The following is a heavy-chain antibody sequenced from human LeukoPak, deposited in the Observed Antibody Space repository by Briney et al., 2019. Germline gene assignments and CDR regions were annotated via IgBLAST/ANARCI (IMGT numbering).Heavy chain of an antibody. J-gene: IGHJ4*02. Sequence: PSETLSLTCTVSGYSISSGYYWGWIRQPPGKGLEWIGSIYHSGSTYYNPSLKSRVTISVDTSKNQFSLKLSSVTAADTAVYYCARDRLWFGELLFDYWGQGTLVTVSS. CDR3: ARDRLWFGELLFDY. CDR2: IYHSGST. D-gene: IGHD3-10*01. CDR1: GYSISSGYY. V-gene: IGHV4-38-2*02.